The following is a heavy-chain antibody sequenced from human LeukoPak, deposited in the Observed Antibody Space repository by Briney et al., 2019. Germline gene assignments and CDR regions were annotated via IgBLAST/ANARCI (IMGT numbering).Heavy chain of an antibody. D-gene: IGHD3-9*01. CDR3: ARARKRYFDWLSNFDY. Sequence: PSETLSLTCAVYGGSFSGYYWSWIRRPPGKGLEWIGEINHSGSTNYNPSLKSRVTISVDTSKNQFSLKLSFATAADTAVYYCARARKRYFDWLSNFDYWGQGTLVTVSS. J-gene: IGHJ4*02. CDR1: GGSFSGYY. V-gene: IGHV4-34*01. CDR2: INHSGST.